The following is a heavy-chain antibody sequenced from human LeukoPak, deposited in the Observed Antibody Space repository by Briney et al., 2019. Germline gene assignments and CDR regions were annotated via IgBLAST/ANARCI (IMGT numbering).Heavy chain of an antibody. CDR3: AREFSLVWFGETFDY. CDR1: GFTFSSYA. CDR2: ISGSGGST. J-gene: IGHJ4*02. Sequence: GGSLRLSCAASGFTFSSYAMSWVRQAPGKGLEWVSAISGSGGSTYYADSVKGRFTISRDNAKNTLYLQMNSLRAEDTAVYYCAREFSLVWFGETFDYWGQGTLVTVSS. D-gene: IGHD3-10*01. V-gene: IGHV3-23*01.